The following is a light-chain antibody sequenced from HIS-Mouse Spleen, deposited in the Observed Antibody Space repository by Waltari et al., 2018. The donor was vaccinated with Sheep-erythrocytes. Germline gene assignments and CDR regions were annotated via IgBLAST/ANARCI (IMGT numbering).Light chain of an antibody. V-gene: IGKV3-11*01. CDR1: QSVSSS. Sequence: EIVLTQYPATLSLSPEERATLSCRASQSVSSSLAWYQQKPGQAPRLLNYDASTRASGIPARCGGSGARTDFTLTISSLEHEDVAVYYCQQRSSWYTFGQGTKLEIK. CDR2: DAS. J-gene: IGKJ2*01. CDR3: QQRSSWYT.